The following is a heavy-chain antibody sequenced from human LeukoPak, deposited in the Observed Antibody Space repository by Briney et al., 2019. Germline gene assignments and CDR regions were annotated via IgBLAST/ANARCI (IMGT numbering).Heavy chain of an antibody. CDR1: GYTFTAYD. D-gene: IGHD3-22*01. J-gene: IGHJ3*02. CDR2: INPNSGGT. CDR3: ARDYYDSSGFGAFDI. V-gene: IGHV1-2*02. Sequence: ASVKVSCKASGYTFTAYDMHWVRQAPGQGLEWMGWINPNSGGTNYAQKFQGRVTMTRDTSISTAYMELSRLRSDDTAVYYCARDYYDSSGFGAFDIWGQGTMASVSS.